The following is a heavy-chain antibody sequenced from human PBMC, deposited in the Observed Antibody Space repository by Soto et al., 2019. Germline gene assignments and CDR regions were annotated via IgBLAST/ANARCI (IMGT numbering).Heavy chain of an antibody. D-gene: IGHD3-10*01. CDR2: IDHSGST. CDR3: MELSSLRSEDTAVYYCARDRVLQPSNWFDP. V-gene: IGHV4-4*02. J-gene: IGHJ5*02. CDR1: GGAISKTNW. Sequence: SETLSLTCAVSGGAISKTNWWSWVRQAPGKGLEWIGEIDHSGSTNYNPSLKSRVTILVGESKNQFFLNMTSVTADKSTSTAYMELSSLRSEDTAVYYCARDRVLQPSNWFDPWGQGTLVTVSS.